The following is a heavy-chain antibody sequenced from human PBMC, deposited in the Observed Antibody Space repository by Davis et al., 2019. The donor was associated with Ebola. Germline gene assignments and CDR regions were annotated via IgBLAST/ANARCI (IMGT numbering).Heavy chain of an antibody. D-gene: IGHD6-6*01. V-gene: IGHV3-23*01. J-gene: IGHJ4*01. CDR2: ISGSGGDT. Sequence: GESLKISCAASGFIFAGYAMTWVRQAPGKGLEWVSGISGSGGDTFYADSVKGRFTISRDNSKNTLYLQVNSLRAEDTAIYYCARDGLYSSSSYWGQGTLVTGSS. CDR1: GFIFAGYA. CDR3: ARDGLYSSSSY.